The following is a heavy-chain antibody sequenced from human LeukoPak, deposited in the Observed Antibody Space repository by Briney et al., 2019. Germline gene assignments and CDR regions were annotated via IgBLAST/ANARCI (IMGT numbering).Heavy chain of an antibody. CDR2: IYYSGST. Sequence: PSETLSLTCTVSGGSISSYYWSWIRQPPGKGLEWIGYIYYSGSTNYNPSLKSRVTISVGTSKNQFSLKLSSVTAADTAVYYCARDSSGYYYGIFDYWGQGTLVTVSS. D-gene: IGHD3-22*01. V-gene: IGHV4-59*01. CDR3: ARDSSGYYYGIFDY. CDR1: GGSISSYY. J-gene: IGHJ4*02.